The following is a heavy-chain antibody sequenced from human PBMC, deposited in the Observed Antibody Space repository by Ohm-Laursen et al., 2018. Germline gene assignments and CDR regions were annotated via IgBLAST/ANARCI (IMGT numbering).Heavy chain of an antibody. CDR1: GGTFSSYA. CDR3: ASSGYSYAPTDY. D-gene: IGHD5-18*01. Sequence: ASVKVSCKASGGTFSSYAISWVRQAPGQGLEWMGWISAYNGNTNYAQKLQGRVTMTTDTSTSTAYMELRSLRSDDTAVYYCASSGYSYAPTDYWGQGTLVTVSS. CDR2: ISAYNGNT. V-gene: IGHV1-18*01. J-gene: IGHJ4*02.